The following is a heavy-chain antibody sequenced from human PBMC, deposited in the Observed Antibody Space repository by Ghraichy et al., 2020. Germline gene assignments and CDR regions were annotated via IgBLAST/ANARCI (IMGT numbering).Heavy chain of an antibody. CDR1: GFTFDDYA. D-gene: IGHD4-17*01. Sequence: LSLTCAASGFTFDDYAMYWVRQGPGKGLEWVSGISWNSGTIGYADSVKGRFTISRDNAKNSLYLQMNSLRAEDTTFYYCAKEISDYAGHYYGMDVWGQGITVTVSS. V-gene: IGHV3-9*01. CDR2: ISWNSGTI. CDR3: AKEISDYAGHYYGMDV. J-gene: IGHJ6*02.